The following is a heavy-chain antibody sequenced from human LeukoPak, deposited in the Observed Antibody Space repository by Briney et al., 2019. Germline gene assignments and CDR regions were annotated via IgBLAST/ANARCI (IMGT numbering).Heavy chain of an antibody. D-gene: IGHD2-2*02. J-gene: IGHJ3*02. CDR1: GGSISSSSYY. CDR3: ARAYCSSTSCYTAGAFDI. Sequence: SETLSLTCTVSGGSISSSSYYWGWIRQPPGKGLEWIGSMHYSGNTYYNPSLKSRVTMSVDTSKNQFSLKLSSVTAADTAVYYCARAYCSSTSCYTAGAFDIWGQGTMVTVSS. CDR2: MHYSGNT. V-gene: IGHV4-39*07.